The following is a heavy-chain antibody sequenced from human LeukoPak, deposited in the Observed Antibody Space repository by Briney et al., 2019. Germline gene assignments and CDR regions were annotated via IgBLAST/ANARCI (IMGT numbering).Heavy chain of an antibody. Sequence: PGGSLRLSCAASGFTFSSYGMHWVRQAPGKGLEWVAFIRYDGSNKYYADSVKGRFTISRDNSKNTLYLQMNSLRAEDTAVYYCAKDPSQERWFGELGSDYWGQGTLVTVSS. CDR3: AKDPSQERWFGELGSDY. V-gene: IGHV3-30*02. CDR1: GFTFSSYG. CDR2: IRYDGSNK. J-gene: IGHJ4*02. D-gene: IGHD3-10*01.